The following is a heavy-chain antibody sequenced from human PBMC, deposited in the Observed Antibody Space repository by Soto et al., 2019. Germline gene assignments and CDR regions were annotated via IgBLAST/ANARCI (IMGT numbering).Heavy chain of an antibody. CDR3: AHQDTAMVTGWFDP. J-gene: IGHJ5*02. V-gene: IGHV2-5*02. CDR1: GLSLSTSGVG. Sequence: SGPTLVNPTQTLTLTCTFSGLSLSTSGVGVGWIRQPPGKALEWLALIYWDDDKRYSPSLKSRLTITKDTSKNQVVLTMTNMDPVDTATYYCAHQDTAMVTGWFDPWGQGTLVTVSS. D-gene: IGHD5-18*01. CDR2: IYWDDDK.